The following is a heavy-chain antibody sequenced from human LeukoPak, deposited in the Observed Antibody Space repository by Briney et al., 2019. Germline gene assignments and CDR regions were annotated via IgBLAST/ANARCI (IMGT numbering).Heavy chain of an antibody. J-gene: IGHJ3*02. CDR2: IYFSGNT. V-gene: IGHV4-39*01. CDR3: ARQIAVAGEWAFDI. Sequence: SETLSLTCTVSGGSISSRSYYWGWLRQPPGKGLEWIGSIYFSGNTYYNPSLKSRVTMSVDTSKNQFSLKLTSVTAADTAVYYCARQIAVAGEWAFDIWGQGTEVSVSS. D-gene: IGHD6-19*01. CDR1: GGSISSRSYY.